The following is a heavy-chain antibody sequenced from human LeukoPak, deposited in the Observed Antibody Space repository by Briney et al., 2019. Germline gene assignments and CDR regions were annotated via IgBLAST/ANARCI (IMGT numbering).Heavy chain of an antibody. CDR3: ARDGYSGYGFLDV. Sequence: PGGSLRLSCAASGFTFSDHYMDWVRQAPGKGLEWVGRTRNKANSYTTEYAASVKGRFTISRDDSKNSLYLQMNSLKTEDTGVYYCARDGYSGYGFLDVWGKGTTVTVSS. CDR2: TRNKANSYTT. V-gene: IGHV3-72*01. CDR1: GFTFSDHY. D-gene: IGHD5-12*01. J-gene: IGHJ6*04.